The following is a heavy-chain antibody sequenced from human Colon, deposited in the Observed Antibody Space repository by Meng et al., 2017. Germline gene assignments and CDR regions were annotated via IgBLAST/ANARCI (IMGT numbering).Heavy chain of an antibody. V-gene: IGHV4-30-4*01. CDR1: NGSINSADYY. Sequence: QVQLQESGPGLVKPSQTLSLTCTISNGSINSADYYWNWIRQPPGKGPEWLGYIHSSGNTYYTPPLKSRLAISLDTSKNQFSLRLTSVTAADTAVYYCARNPVIPDARTFDFWGQGALVTVSS. CDR3: ARNPVIPDARTFDF. D-gene: IGHD2-2*01. CDR2: IHSSGNT. J-gene: IGHJ4*02.